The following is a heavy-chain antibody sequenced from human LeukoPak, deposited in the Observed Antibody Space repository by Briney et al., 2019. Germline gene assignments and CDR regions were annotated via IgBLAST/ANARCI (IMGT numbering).Heavy chain of an antibody. CDR1: GFTFSSYS. J-gene: IGHJ4*02. V-gene: IGHV3-21*01. D-gene: IGHD1-26*01. CDR3: ARALVGASLFDY. CDR2: IRSSSSYI. Sequence: GGSLRLSCAASGFTFSSYSMNWVRQAPGKGLEWVSSIRSSSSYIYYAGSVKGRLTIFRNNAENSLYLQMNSLRAEDTAVYYCARALVGASLFDYWGQGTLVTVSS.